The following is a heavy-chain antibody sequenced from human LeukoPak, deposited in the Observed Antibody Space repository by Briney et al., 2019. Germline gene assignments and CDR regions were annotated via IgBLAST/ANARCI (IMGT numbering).Heavy chain of an antibody. Sequence: ASVKVSCKASGYTFTGCYMHWVRQAPGQGLEWMGWINPNSGGTNYAQTFQGRVTMTRDTSISTAYMELSRLRSDDTAVYYCARPVYGDYDSYYYYMDVWGKGTTVTVSS. J-gene: IGHJ6*03. CDR3: ARPVYGDYDSYYYYMDV. CDR1: GYTFTGCY. D-gene: IGHD4-17*01. CDR2: INPNSGGT. V-gene: IGHV1-2*02.